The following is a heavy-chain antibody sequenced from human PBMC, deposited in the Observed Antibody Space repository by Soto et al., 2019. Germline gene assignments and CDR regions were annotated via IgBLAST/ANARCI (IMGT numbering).Heavy chain of an antibody. J-gene: IGHJ5*02. V-gene: IGHV1-46*01. CDR1: GYTFTSYY. CDR3: ARTAVAGYSWFDP. Sequence: ASVKVSCKASGYTFTSYYMHWVLQAPGQGLEWMGIINPSGGSTSYAQKFQGRVTMTRDTSTSTVYMELSSLRSEDTAVYYCARTAVAGYSWFDPWGQGTLVTVSS. CDR2: INPSGGST. D-gene: IGHD6-19*01.